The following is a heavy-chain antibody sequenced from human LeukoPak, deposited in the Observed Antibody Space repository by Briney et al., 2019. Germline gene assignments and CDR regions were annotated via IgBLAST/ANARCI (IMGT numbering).Heavy chain of an antibody. Sequence: PSETLSLPCTVSGGSLSSYYWSWIRPPPGKGLEWIGYIYYRGSTNYNPPLMSRVTISVNTSKHQFSLTLSSVTAADTPGYYFPSSGYDFWSGGSHYYMDVWGKGATVTVSS. D-gene: IGHD3-3*01. CDR2: IYYRGST. CDR1: GGSLSSYY. CDR3: PSSGYDFWSGGSHYYMDV. J-gene: IGHJ6*03. V-gene: IGHV4-59*01.